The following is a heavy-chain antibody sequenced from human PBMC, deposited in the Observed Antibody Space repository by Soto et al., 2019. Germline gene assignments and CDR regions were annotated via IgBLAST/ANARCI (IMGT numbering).Heavy chain of an antibody. Sequence: GGSLRLSCAASGFTFSSYSMNWVRQAPGKGLEWVSSISSSSSYIYYADSVKGRFTISRDNAKNSLYLQMNSLRAEDTAVYYCARVLRDDYVENCFDYWGQGTLVTVSS. D-gene: IGHD4-17*01. V-gene: IGHV3-21*01. CDR2: ISSSSSYI. CDR3: ARVLRDDYVENCFDY. CDR1: GFTFSSYS. J-gene: IGHJ4*02.